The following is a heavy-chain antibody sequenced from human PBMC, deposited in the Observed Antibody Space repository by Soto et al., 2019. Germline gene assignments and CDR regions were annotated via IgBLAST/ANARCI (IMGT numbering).Heavy chain of an antibody. J-gene: IGHJ5*02. CDR2: IGTAGDP. D-gene: IGHD6-19*01. V-gene: IGHV3-13*05. CDR3: AREVPKWLVRTVVSRRP. CDR1: GITCSSYD. Sequence: XWSLIVSCAASGITCSSYDVHWVLQATGKGLEWVSAIGTAGDPYYPGSVKGRFTISRENAKNSLYLQMNSLRAGDTAVYYCAREVPKWLVRTVVSRRPWGQGTLVTVSS.